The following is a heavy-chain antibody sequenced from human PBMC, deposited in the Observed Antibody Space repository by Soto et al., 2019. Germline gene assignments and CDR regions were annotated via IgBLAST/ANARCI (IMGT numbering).Heavy chain of an antibody. Sequence: EVQLLESGGGLVQPGGSLRLSCAASGFTFSSYAMSWVRQAPGKGLEWVSAIRGSGGSTYYADSVKGRFTISRDNSKNTLYLQMNSLRAEDTAVYYCASLCGYSGYDEDYWGQGTLVTVSS. CDR2: IRGSGGST. J-gene: IGHJ4*02. D-gene: IGHD5-12*01. V-gene: IGHV3-23*01. CDR3: ASLCGYSGYDEDY. CDR1: GFTFSSYA.